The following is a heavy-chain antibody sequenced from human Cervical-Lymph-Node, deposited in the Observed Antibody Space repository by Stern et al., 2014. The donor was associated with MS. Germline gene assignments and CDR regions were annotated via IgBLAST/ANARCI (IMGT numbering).Heavy chain of an antibody. CDR3: ARLSGSYDYYYFGLDI. J-gene: IGHJ6*02. Sequence: MQLVESGGDLVQPGGSLRLSCAASGFTFSSYGLSWVRQAPGKGLEWGSVISGSGTDVNYGDSVKGRFTISRDYSKNTLYLQMNSLRVEDTAVYYCARLSGSYDYYYFGLDIWGQGTTVIVSS. D-gene: IGHD1-26*01. CDR2: ISGSGTDV. CDR1: GFTFSSYG. V-gene: IGHV3-23*04.